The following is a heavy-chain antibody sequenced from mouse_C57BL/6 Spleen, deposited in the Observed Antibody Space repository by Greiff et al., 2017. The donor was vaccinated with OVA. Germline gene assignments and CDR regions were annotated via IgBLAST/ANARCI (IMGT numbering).Heavy chain of an antibody. D-gene: IGHD1-1*01. V-gene: IGHV5-17*01. CDR1: GFTFSDYG. Sequence: EVKLVESGGGLVKPGGSLKLSYAASGFTFSDYGMHWVRQAPEKGLEWVAYISSGSSTIYYADTVKGRFTISRDNAKNTLFLQMTSLRSEDTAMYYCARPYYGSSYYFDYWGQGTTLTVSS. J-gene: IGHJ2*01. CDR2: ISSGSSTI. CDR3: ARPYYGSSYYFDY.